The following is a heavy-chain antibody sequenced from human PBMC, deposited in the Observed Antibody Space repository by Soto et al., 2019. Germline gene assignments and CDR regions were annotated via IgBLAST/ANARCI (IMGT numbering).Heavy chain of an antibody. CDR2: ISGSGGST. D-gene: IGHD6-19*01. Sequence: ESGGGSVQPGGSLRLSCAASGFTFSSYAMSWVRQAPGKGLEWVSAISGSGGSTNYADSVEGRFTISRDNSKNTLYLQMSSLRAEDTAVYYCAKAGGIAVPGTHLDYWGQGTLVTVSS. CDR3: AKAGGIAVPGTHLDY. J-gene: IGHJ4*02. CDR1: GFTFSSYA. V-gene: IGHV3-23*01.